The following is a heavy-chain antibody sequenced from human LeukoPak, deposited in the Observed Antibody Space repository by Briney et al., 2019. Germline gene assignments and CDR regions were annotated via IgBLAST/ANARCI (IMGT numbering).Heavy chain of an antibody. D-gene: IGHD3-22*01. V-gene: IGHV3-21*01. CDR3: ARARFDSSGYHPRYYFDY. J-gene: IGHJ4*02. Sequence: GGSLRLSCAASGFTFSRYSMNWVRQAPGKGLEWVSSISTSSSYIYYADSVKGRFTISRDNAKNSLYLQMNSLRAEDTAVYYCARARFDSSGYHPRYYFDYWGQGTLVTVSS. CDR2: ISTSSSYI. CDR1: GFTFSRYS.